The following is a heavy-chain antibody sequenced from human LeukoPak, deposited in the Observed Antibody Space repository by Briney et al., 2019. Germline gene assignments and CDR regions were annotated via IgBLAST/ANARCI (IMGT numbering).Heavy chain of an antibody. CDR1: GVAISRSTDY. V-gene: IGHV4-39*06. CDR2: TFSRWYG. Sequence: SETLSLTGIVSGVAISRSTDYWFWIRPSPVKGLEWIGSTFSRWYGFHPPSLKRRVHIRVHTSKNQFPPKLRSVTAAEPGVFFCAKDLILVDTKYFDYGGQGTLVTVS. D-gene: IGHD5-18*01. J-gene: IGHJ4*02. CDR3: AKDLILVDTKYFDY.